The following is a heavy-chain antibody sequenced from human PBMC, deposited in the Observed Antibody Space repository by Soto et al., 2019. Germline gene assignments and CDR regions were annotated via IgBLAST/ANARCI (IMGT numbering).Heavy chain of an antibody. Sequence: ASVKVSCKASGYTFTSYGISWVRQAPGQGLEWMGWISAYNGNTNYAQKLQGRVTMTTNTSTSTAYMGLRSLRSDDTAVYYCARGISHRYNWNDVSTPDYWGQGTLVTVSS. CDR3: ARGISHRYNWNDVSTPDY. V-gene: IGHV1-18*01. J-gene: IGHJ4*02. CDR2: ISAYNGNT. CDR1: GYTFTSYG. D-gene: IGHD1-1*01.